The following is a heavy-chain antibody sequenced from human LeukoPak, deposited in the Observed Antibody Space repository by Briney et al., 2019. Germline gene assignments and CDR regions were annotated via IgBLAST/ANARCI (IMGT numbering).Heavy chain of an antibody. CDR1: GFTFSSYS. D-gene: IGHD3-22*01. CDR2: ISSSSSTI. Sequence: GGSLRLSCAASGFTFSSYSMNWVRQAPGKGLEWVSYISSSSSTIYYADSVKGRFTISRDNAKNSLYLQMNSLRDEDTAVYYCARTMIVVAITYYYGMDVWGQGTTVTVSS. V-gene: IGHV3-48*02. J-gene: IGHJ6*02. CDR3: ARTMIVVAITYYYGMDV.